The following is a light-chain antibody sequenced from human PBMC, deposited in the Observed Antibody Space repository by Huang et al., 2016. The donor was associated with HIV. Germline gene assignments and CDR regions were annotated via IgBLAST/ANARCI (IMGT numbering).Light chain of an antibody. CDR1: QRVFKN. CDR2: GSS. V-gene: IGKV3-15*01. CDR3: QQYNTSPRT. Sequence: ENLMTQSPSTLSVSPGESATLSCRASQRVFKNLAWYQQKPGQAPKLLIYGSSTRAACIPARFSGSGSGTDFTLTISSLQSEDFAVYYCQQYNTSPRTFGQGTKVEV. J-gene: IGKJ1*01.